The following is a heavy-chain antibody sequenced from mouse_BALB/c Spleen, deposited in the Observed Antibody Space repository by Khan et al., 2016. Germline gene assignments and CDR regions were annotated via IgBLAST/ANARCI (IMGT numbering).Heavy chain of an antibody. V-gene: IGHV3-1*02. Sequence: VQLQEPGPRPPKLSQSLSLTCPVTGHSITTGYGGNCACHFPCNTLEGMYNIIYCSSTNYNPAFKRRISLTRDTSKSQFCRQLNSLTTADTAPYYRARRARRRSWGRGITLT. CDR2: IIYCSST. J-gene: IGHJ2*01. D-gene: IGHD3-1*01. CDR1: GHSITTGYG. CDR3: ARRARRRS.